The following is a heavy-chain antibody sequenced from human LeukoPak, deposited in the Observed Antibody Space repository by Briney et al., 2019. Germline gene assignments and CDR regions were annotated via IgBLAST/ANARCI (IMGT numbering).Heavy chain of an antibody. Sequence: SETLSLTCTVSGGSISSYYWSWIRQPPGKGLEWIGYIYYSGSTNYNPSLKSRVTISVDTSKNQFSLKLSSVTAADTAVYYCARKWSGQSLNWFDPWGQGTLVTVSS. V-gene: IGHV4-59*12. CDR3: ARKWSGQSLNWFDP. D-gene: IGHD2-8*01. CDR2: IYYSGST. J-gene: IGHJ5*02. CDR1: GGSISSYY.